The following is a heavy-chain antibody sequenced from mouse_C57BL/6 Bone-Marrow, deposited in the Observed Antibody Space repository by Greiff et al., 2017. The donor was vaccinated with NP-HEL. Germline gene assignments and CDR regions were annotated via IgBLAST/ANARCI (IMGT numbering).Heavy chain of an antibody. CDR3: TRDYYSIPYYAMDY. D-gene: IGHD2-5*01. CDR2: IDPETGGT. J-gene: IGHJ4*01. Sequence: QVQLQQSGAELVRPGASVTLSCKASGYTFTDYEMHWVKQTPVHGLEWIGAIDPETGGTAYNQKFKGKAILTADKSSSTAYMELRSLTSEDSAVYDCTRDYYSIPYYAMDYWGQGTSVTVSS. V-gene: IGHV1-15*01. CDR1: GYTFTDYE.